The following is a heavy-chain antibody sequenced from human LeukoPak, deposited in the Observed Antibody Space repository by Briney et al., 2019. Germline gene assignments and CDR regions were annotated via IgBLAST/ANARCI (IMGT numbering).Heavy chain of an antibody. Sequence: QPGRSLRLSCAASGFTFSSYGMHWVRQAPGKGLEWVAVISYDGSNKYYADSVKGRFTISRDNAKNSLYLQMNSLGVQDTAIYYCARVICTGGSCFQNDYWGQGTLVTVSS. D-gene: IGHD2-8*02. V-gene: IGHV3-30*03. CDR3: ARVICTGGSCFQNDY. J-gene: IGHJ4*02. CDR1: GFTFSSYG. CDR2: ISYDGSNK.